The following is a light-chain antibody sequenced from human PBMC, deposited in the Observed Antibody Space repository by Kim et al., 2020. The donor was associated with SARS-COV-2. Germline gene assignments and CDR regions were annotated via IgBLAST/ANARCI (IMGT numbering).Light chain of an antibody. CDR3: ASWDDSLRGPV. Sequence: GQGVTISCYGSSPNIGSNYVYWYQELPGTAPKLLIYLDNQRPSGVPDRFSGSKSGTSASLAINGLRSEDEGDYYCASWDDSLRGPVFGGGTQLTVL. CDR2: LDN. J-gene: IGLJ3*02. V-gene: IGLV1-47*01. CDR1: SPNIGSNY.